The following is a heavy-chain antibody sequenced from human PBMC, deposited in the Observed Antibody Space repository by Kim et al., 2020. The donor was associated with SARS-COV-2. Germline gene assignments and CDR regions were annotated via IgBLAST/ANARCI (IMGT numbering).Heavy chain of an antibody. J-gene: IGHJ5*02. CDR2: IIPIFGTA. D-gene: IGHD6-13*01. CDR1: GGTFSSYA. CDR3: ARAGTEAAGLYPHWFDP. V-gene: IGHV1-69*06. Sequence: SVKVSCKASGGTFSSYAISWVRQAPGQGLEWMGGIIPIFGTANYAQNFQGRVTITADKSTGTAYMELSSLRSEDTAVYYCARAGTEAAGLYPHWFDPWGQGTLVTVSS.